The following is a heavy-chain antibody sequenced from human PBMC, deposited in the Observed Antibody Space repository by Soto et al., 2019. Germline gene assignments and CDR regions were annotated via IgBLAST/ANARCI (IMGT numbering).Heavy chain of an antibody. J-gene: IGHJ4*02. D-gene: IGHD5-12*01. CDR2: ISYSGST. Sequence: SEPLSLTCTVSVGSISSYYWSWIRQTPGNGLEWIGYISYSGSTYYNPSLKSRVTMSVDTSKNQFSLKLSSMTAADTAVYYCARGYSGYAEVDNWGQGTLVTVSS. CDR3: ARGYSGYAEVDN. V-gene: IGHV4-59*01. CDR1: VGSISSYY.